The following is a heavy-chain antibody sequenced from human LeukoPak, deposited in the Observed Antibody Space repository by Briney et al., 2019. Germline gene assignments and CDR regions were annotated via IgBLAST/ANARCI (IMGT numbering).Heavy chain of an antibody. CDR1: GFTFSSYA. V-gene: IGHV3-64*01. J-gene: IGHJ4*02. Sequence: GSLRLSCAASGFTFSSYAMHWVRQAPGKGLEYVSGISSNGGSTYYANSVKGRFTSSRDNSKSTLYLQMGSPRAEDMAVYYCARGYDFWSGYWSHSDYWGQGTLVTVSS. CDR2: ISSNGGST. CDR3: ARGYDFWSGYWSHSDY. D-gene: IGHD3-3*01.